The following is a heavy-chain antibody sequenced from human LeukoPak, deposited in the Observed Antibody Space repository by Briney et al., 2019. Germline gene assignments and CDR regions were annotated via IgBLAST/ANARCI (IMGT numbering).Heavy chain of an antibody. V-gene: IGHV3-66*01. CDR3: ARAPHYYGSSGSLDY. CDR2: IYSGGST. D-gene: IGHD3-22*01. J-gene: IGHJ4*02. Sequence: GGSLRLSCAASGFTVSSNYMSWVRQAPGKGLEWVSVIYSGGSTYYADSVKGRFTISRDNSKNTLYLQMNSLRAEDTAVYYCARAPHYYGSSGSLDYWGQGTLVTVSS. CDR1: GFTVSSNY.